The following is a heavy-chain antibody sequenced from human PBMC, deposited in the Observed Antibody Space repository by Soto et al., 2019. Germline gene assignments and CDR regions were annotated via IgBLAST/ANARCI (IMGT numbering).Heavy chain of an antibody. CDR2: LYSGGTI. CDR1: GFTVRDNF. Sequence: EVQLEESGGGLVQPGGSLRLSCAASGFTVRDNFMTWVRQAPGKGLEWVSVLYSGGTIHYADSVKGRFTISRDNSKNTLSLEMNSLKVEDTAVYFCTRGGGWKSGLDVWGQGTTVTVSS. D-gene: IGHD1-1*01. J-gene: IGHJ6*02. V-gene: IGHV3-66*01. CDR3: TRGGGWKSGLDV.